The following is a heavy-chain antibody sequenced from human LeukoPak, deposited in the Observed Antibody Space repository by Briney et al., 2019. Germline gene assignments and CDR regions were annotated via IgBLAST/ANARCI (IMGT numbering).Heavy chain of an antibody. Sequence: PGGSLRLSCAASRFTFRSYAMSWVRQAPGKGLEGVSAISGSGDSTHSADSVKGRFTISRDNSKNTLYLQMNSLRGEDTAVYYCVPLGSIDYWGQGTLVTVSS. CDR2: ISGSGDST. CDR1: RFTFRSYA. CDR3: VPLGSIDY. J-gene: IGHJ4*02. V-gene: IGHV3-23*01.